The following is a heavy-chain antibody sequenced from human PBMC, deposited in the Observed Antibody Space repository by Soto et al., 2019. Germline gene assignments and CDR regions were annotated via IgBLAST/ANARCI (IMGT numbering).Heavy chain of an antibody. Sequence: GGSLRLSCAASGFTFSNAWMSWVRQAPGKGLEWVGRIKSKTDGGTTDYAAPVKGRFTISRDDSKNTLYLQMNNLKTEDTAVYYCTTPSYLGRYGMDVWGQGTTVTVSS. V-gene: IGHV3-15*01. CDR2: IKSKTDGGTT. CDR3: TTPSYLGRYGMDV. D-gene: IGHD3-3*01. J-gene: IGHJ6*02. CDR1: GFTFSNAW.